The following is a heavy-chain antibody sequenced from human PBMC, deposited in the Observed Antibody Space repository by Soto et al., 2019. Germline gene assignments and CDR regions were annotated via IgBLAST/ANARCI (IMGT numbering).Heavy chain of an antibody. CDR1: AGSVSSLY. Sequence: HVLLQESGPGLVKPSETLSLTCNLSGDSISVSAGSVSSLYWRWIRQSHWEALGWIGHMYYCGRTTYNPSLESRVTITLEMSNSHVSLKMLSVTAAATAVYYFARDRGFVDYTWGTYRTSGDCGNWGRGTLVTVSS. V-gene: IGHV4-59*02. D-gene: IGHD3-16*02. CDR2: MYYCGRT. J-gene: IGHJ4*02. CDR3: ARDRGFVDYTWGTYRTSGDCGN.